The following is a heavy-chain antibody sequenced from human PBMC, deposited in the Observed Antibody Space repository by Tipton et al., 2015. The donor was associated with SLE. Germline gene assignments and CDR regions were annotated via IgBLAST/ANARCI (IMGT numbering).Heavy chain of an antibody. J-gene: IGHJ6*02. CDR1: GVKFSSYA. V-gene: IGHV3-23*01. CDR2: ISGRGSDT. CDR3: AKDRALGSSTWYSAYGMDV. D-gene: IGHD6-13*01. Sequence: SLRLSCVGSGVKFSSYAMSWVRQAPGKGLEWVAVISGRGSDTYHADSVKGRFTVSRDNSKNTMYLQMDALRVDDTAIYYCAKDRALGSSTWYSAYGMDVWGQGTTVTVSS.